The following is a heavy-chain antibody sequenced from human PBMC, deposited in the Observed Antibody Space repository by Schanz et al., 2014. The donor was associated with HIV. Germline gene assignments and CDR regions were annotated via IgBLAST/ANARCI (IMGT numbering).Heavy chain of an antibody. Sequence: EVQLLESGGGFVQPGGSLRLSCAASGFAFNNYAMTWVRQAPGKGLEWVANIKEDGIEKYYVDSVKGRFTISRDNAKNSLYVNMYSLRAEDTAVYFCAKSNGGDTAVVQYYFDYWGQGTLVSVSS. CDR1: GFAFNNYA. CDR3: AKSNGGDTAVVQYYFDY. V-gene: IGHV3-7*01. D-gene: IGHD5-18*01. J-gene: IGHJ4*02. CDR2: IKEDGIEK.